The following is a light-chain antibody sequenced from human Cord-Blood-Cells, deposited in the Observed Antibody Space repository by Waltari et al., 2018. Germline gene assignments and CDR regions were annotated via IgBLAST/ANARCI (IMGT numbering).Light chain of an antibody. CDR2: DVS. CDR3: SSYTSSITLVV. V-gene: IGLV2-14*01. CDR1: SSDVGGYNY. Sequence: QSALTQPASVSGSPGQSITISCTGTSSDVGGYNYVSWYQQHPGKAPKLMIYDVSNRPSGFPNRSSGSKSANTASLTISGLQADDEANYYCSSYTSSITLVVFGGGTKLTVL. J-gene: IGLJ2*01.